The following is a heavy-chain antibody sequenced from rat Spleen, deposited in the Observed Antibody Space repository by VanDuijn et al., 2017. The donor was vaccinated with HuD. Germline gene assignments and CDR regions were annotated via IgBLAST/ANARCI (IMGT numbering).Heavy chain of an antibody. CDR1: GFTFSDYY. D-gene: IGHD1-9*01. CDR2: ISYDGGSP. CDR3: ARPFGYNGYWYFDF. Sequence: EVQLVESGGGLVQPGRSMKLSCAASGFTFSDYYMDWVRQAPTKGLEWVASISYDGGSPYYGASVKGRFTLSRDNAKSTLYLQMNSSRSEETATYYCARPFGYNGYWYFDFWGPGTMVTVSS. V-gene: IGHV5-22*01. J-gene: IGHJ1*01.